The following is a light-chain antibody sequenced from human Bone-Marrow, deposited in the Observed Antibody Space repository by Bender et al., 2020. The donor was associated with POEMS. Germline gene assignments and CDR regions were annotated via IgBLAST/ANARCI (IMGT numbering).Light chain of an antibody. CDR3: CSYAGYNSLAV. CDR2: DVS. V-gene: IGLV2-23*02. J-gene: IGLJ3*02. Sequence: QSVLTQPPSVSGAPGQTVTISCTGTSSNMGAGYGVNWYQQHPGKAPKLMIYDVSKRPSGASDRFSGSKSGNTASLTISGLQAEDEAEYHCCSYAGYNSLAVCGGGTKLTVL. CDR1: SSNMGAGYG.